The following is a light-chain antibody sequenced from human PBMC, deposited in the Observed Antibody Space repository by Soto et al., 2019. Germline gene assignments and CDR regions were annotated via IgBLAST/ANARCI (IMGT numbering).Light chain of an antibody. CDR3: QQYNSYSWT. V-gene: IGKV1-5*01. CDR1: QSISSW. CDR2: DAS. J-gene: IGKJ1*01. Sequence: DFQMTQFPSTVSASLPPRVPISWRASQSISSWLAWYQQKPGKAPKLLIYDASSLESGVPSRFSGSGSGTEFTLTISSLQPDDFATYYCQQYNSYSWTFGQGTKVDIK.